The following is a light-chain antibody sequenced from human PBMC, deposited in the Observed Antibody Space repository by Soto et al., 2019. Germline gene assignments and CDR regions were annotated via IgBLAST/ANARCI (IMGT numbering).Light chain of an antibody. Sequence: QLVLTQSSSASASLGSSVKLTCTLSSGHSSYIIAWHQQQPGKAPRYLMKLEGSGSYNKVSGVPDRFSGSSSGADRYLTISTLQFEDEADYYCETWDSNTHVFGGGTQLTVL. V-gene: IGLV4-60*02. J-gene: IGLJ3*02. CDR1: SGHSSYI. CDR3: ETWDSNTHV. CDR2: LEGSGSY.